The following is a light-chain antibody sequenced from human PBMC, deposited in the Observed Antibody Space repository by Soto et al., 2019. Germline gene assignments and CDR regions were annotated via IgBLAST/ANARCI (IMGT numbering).Light chain of an antibody. Sequence: QSALTQPASVSGSPGQSITISCTGTSSDVGSYNLVSWYQPHPGKAPKLMIYEVSKRPSGVSNRFSGSKSGNTASLTISGLQADDEADYYCCAYAGRSTLVFGGGTTLTVL. J-gene: IGLJ3*02. CDR1: SSDVGSYNL. CDR2: EVS. V-gene: IGLV2-23*02. CDR3: CAYAGRSTLV.